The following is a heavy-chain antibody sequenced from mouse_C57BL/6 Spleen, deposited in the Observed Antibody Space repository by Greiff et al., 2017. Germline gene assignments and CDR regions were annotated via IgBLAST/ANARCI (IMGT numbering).Heavy chain of an antibody. J-gene: IGHJ1*03. CDR1: GFTFSSYA. Sequence: EVQRVESGGGLVKPGGSLKLSCAASGFTFSSYAMSWVRQTPEKRLEWVATISDGGSYTYYPDNVKGRFTISRDNAKNNLYLQMSHLKSEDTAMYYCARDPPYYSNYRYFDVWGTGTTVTVSS. V-gene: IGHV5-4*01. CDR3: ARDPPYYSNYRYFDV. CDR2: ISDGGSYT. D-gene: IGHD2-5*01.